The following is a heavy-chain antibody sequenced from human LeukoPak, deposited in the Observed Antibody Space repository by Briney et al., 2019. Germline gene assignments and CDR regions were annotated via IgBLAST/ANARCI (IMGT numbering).Heavy chain of an antibody. CDR1: GGSISSYY. CDR2: IYYSGST. D-gene: IGHD2-15*01. CDR3: AREIPYCSGGSCYPDY. Sequence: SETLSLTCTVSGGSISSYYWSWIRQPPGKGLEWIGYIYYSGSTNYNPSLKSRVTISVDTSKNQFSLKLSSVTAADTAVYYCAREIPYCSGGSCYPDYWGQGTLVTVSS. J-gene: IGHJ4*02. V-gene: IGHV4-59*01.